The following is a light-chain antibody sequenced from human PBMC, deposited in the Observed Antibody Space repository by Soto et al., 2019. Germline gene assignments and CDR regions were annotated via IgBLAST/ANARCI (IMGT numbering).Light chain of an antibody. J-gene: IGKJ1*01. CDR2: KAS. CDR3: QQYSSYLRT. CDR1: QSISSW. V-gene: IGKV1-5*03. Sequence: DIQMTQSPSTLSASVGDRVTITCRASQSISSWLAWYQQKPGKAPKLLIYKASSLESGVPSRFSGSGSGTEFTLTINSLQPDDFATYYCQQYSSYLRTFGQGTKVEIK.